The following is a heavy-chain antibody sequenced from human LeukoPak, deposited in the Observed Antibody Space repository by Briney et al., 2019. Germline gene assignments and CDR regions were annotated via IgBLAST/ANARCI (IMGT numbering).Heavy chain of an antibody. D-gene: IGHD1-14*01. J-gene: IGHJ4*02. V-gene: IGHV4-4*02. Sequence: SETLSLTCDVSGGSVTSTNWWTWVRQPPGKGLEGTGEVHLDGRTNCNPSLKSRLIMSVDLPENHISLKLTSVTAADTAVYYCAREIVGGFNPGAYWGQGTLVTVSS. CDR3: AREIVGGFNPGAY. CDR2: VHLDGRT. CDR1: GGSVTSTNW.